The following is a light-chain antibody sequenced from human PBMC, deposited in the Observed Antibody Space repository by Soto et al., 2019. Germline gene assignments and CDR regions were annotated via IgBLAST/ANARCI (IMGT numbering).Light chain of an antibody. CDR1: SSDVGGFEY. CDR2: DVT. V-gene: IGLV2-14*01. CDR3: ASITRSSNSL. Sequence: QSVLGQPASVSGSPGQSITISCTGTSSDVGGFEYVSWYQHQPGKAPKLIIYDVTKRPSGVSNRFSGSKSGNTASLTISGIQAEDEGDYYCASITRSSNSLFGNGNKVTV. J-gene: IGLJ1*01.